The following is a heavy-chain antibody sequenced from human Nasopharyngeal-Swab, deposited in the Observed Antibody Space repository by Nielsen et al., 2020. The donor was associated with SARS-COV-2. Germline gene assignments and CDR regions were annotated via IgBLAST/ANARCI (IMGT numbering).Heavy chain of an antibody. CDR3: ARDKGGNSPPYYFDY. Sequence: WIRQPPGKGLEWVSVIYSGGSTYYADSVKGRFTISRDNSKNTLYLRMNSLRAEDTAVYYCARDKGGNSPPYYFDYWGQGTLVTVSS. CDR2: IYSGGST. V-gene: IGHV3-53*01. J-gene: IGHJ4*02. D-gene: IGHD4-23*01.